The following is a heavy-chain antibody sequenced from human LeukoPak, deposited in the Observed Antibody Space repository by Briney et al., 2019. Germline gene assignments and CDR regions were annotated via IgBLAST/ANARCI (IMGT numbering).Heavy chain of an antibody. J-gene: IGHJ5*02. CDR1: GFTFSAYS. Sequence: PGGSLGLSCAASGFTFSAYSRSWIGQAPGRGRGGVPYISSSGSTIYYADSVKGRFTISRDNAKNSLYLQMNSLRAEDTAVYYCARGNRRGENWFDPWGQGTLVTVSS. CDR2: ISSSGSTI. CDR3: ARGNRRGENWFDP. D-gene: IGHD3-10*01. V-gene: IGHV3-11*04.